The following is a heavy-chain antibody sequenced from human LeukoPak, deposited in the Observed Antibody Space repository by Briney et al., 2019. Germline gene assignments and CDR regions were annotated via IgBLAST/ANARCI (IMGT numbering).Heavy chain of an antibody. CDR2: ISTSGVST. Sequence: GGSLRHSCAASGFTFSSYAMSWVRQAPGKGLEWVSSISTSGVSTYNADSVKGRFTISRDNSKNTLYLQMNSLRAEDTAVYYCARERYFDCWGQGTLVTVSS. CDR3: ARERYFDC. V-gene: IGHV3-23*01. J-gene: IGHJ4*02. CDR1: GFTFSSYA.